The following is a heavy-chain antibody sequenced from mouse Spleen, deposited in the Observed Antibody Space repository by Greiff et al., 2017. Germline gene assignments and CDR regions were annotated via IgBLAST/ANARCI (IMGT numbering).Heavy chain of an antibody. Sequence: VQLQQSGAELVRPGSSVKLSCKASGYTFTSYWMHWVKQRPIQGLEWIGNIDPSDSETHYNQKFKDKATLTVDKSSSTAYMQLSSLTSEDSAVYYCARSSDYDEGYAMDYWGQGTSVTVSS. CDR1: GYTFTSYW. J-gene: IGHJ4*01. V-gene: IGHV1-52*01. D-gene: IGHD2-4*01. CDR3: ARSSDYDEGYAMDY. CDR2: IDPSDSET.